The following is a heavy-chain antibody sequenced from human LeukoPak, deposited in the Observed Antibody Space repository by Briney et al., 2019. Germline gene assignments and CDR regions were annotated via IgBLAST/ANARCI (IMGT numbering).Heavy chain of an antibody. CDR1: GYTLTELS. V-gene: IGHV1-24*01. D-gene: IGHD6-13*01. CDR3: ATADPTTGYSSSWYSIWYFDL. J-gene: IGHJ2*01. CDR2: FDPEDGET. Sequence: ASVKVSCKVSGYTLTELSMHWVRQAPGNGLEWMGGFDPEDGETIYAQKFQGRVTMTEDTSTDTAYMELSSLRSEDTAVYYCATADPTTGYSSSWYSIWYFDLWGRGTLVTVSS.